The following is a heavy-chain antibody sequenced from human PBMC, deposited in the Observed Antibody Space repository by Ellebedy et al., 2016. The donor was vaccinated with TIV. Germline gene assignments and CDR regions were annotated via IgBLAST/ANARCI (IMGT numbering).Heavy chain of an antibody. CDR2: ISAYNDNT. J-gene: IGHJ4*02. CDR1: GYTFTSYG. V-gene: IGHV1-18*04. D-gene: IGHD5-24*01. Sequence: ASVKVSCKASGYTFTSYGISWVRQAPGQGLEWIGWISAYNDNTNYAQKLQGRVTLTTDTSTSTAYMELRSLRSDDTAVYYCARAVRRDVLVGVYWGQGTLVTVSS. CDR3: ARAVRRDVLVGVY.